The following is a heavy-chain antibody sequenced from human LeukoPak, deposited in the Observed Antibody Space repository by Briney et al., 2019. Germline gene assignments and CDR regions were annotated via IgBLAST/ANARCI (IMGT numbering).Heavy chain of an antibody. CDR3: ARDWTYSSSWYGGDY. CDR2: IKQDGSEK. J-gene: IGHJ4*02. Sequence: GGSLRLSCAASGFTFSSYWMSWVRQAPGKGLEWVANIKQDGSEKYYVDSVKGRFTISRDNAKNSLYLQMHSLRAEDTAVYYCARDWTYSSSWYGGDYWGQGTLVTVSS. CDR1: GFTFSSYW. D-gene: IGHD6-13*01. V-gene: IGHV3-7*01.